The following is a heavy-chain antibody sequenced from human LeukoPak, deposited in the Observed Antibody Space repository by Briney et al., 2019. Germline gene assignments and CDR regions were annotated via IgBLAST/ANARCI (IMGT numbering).Heavy chain of an antibody. J-gene: IGHJ6*03. CDR1: GGSFSGYY. V-gene: IGHV4-34*01. Sequence: SETLSLTCAVYGGSFSGYYWSWIRQPPGRGREWIGEINHSGSTNYNPSLKSRVTISVDTSKNQFSMKLSSVTAADTAVYYCASARSYYYYYMDVWGKGTTVTVSS. CDR2: INHSGST. D-gene: IGHD1-1*01. CDR3: ASARSYYYYYMDV.